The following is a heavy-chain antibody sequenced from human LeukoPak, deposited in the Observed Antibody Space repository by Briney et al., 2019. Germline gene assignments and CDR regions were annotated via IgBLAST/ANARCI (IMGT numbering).Heavy chain of an antibody. J-gene: IGHJ4*02. V-gene: IGHV1-2*02. D-gene: IGHD3-10*01. Sequence: ASVNVSCKASGYTFTAYFMHWVRQAPRQGLEWMGWINPNSCDTNYAQKFQGRVTVTRDTSLSTAYMELSRLGADDTAVYYCARNYLSGRNEIDYWGQGTLVTVSS. CDR2: INPNSCDT. CDR3: ARNYLSGRNEIDY. CDR1: GYTFTAYF.